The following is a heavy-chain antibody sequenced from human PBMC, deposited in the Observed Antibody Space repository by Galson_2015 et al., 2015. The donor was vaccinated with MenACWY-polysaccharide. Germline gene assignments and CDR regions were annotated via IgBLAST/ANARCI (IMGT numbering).Heavy chain of an antibody. V-gene: IGHV3-48*01. CDR3: ARVSHLYFDY. CDR1: GFTFSSYS. CDR2: ISSSRSVI. Sequence: SLRLSCAASGFTFSSYSMNWVRQAPGKGLEWVSYISSSRSVIYYADSVKGRFTISRDNAKNSLYLQMNSLRAEDTAVYYCARVSHLYFDYWGQGTLVTVSS. J-gene: IGHJ4*02.